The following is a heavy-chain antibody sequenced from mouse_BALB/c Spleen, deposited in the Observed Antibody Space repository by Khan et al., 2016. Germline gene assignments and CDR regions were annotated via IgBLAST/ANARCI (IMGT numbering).Heavy chain of an antibody. Sequence: EVELVESGGGLVKPGGSLKLSCTASGFTFSDYYIYWVRQTPEKRLEWVATISDGFSYTYYPDSVKGRFTLSRDNAENNLYLQMSSLKSEDTAMDYCARTYGNYGYVDVWGAGTTVTVSS. CDR3: ARTYGNYGYVDV. J-gene: IGHJ1*01. V-gene: IGHV5-4*02. D-gene: IGHD2-1*01. CDR1: GFTFSDYY. CDR2: ISDGFSYT.